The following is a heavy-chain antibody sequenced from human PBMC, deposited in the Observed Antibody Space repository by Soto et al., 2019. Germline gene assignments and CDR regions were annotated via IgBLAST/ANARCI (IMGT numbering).Heavy chain of an antibody. CDR3: ARGSRDCYTSGWFDH. V-gene: IGHV4-59*01. Sequence: QVQLQESGPGLVKPSETLSLTCTVSGGSISSYYWSWIRQPPGKGLEWIGYIYYSGSTNCNPSLRSRVTISVDTSKNQFSLKLSSVTAADTAVYYCARGSRDCYTSGWFDHWGQGTLVTVSS. J-gene: IGHJ5*02. CDR1: GGSISSYY. D-gene: IGHD2-21*01. CDR2: IYYSGST.